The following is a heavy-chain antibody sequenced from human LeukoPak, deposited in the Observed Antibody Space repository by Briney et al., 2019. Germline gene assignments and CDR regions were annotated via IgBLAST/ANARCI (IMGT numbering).Heavy chain of an antibody. J-gene: IGHJ4*02. D-gene: IGHD6-6*01. Sequence: SETLSLTCAVSGGSISGRNWWTWVRQPPGKGLEWIGEISHSGSTNYNPSLESRVTISVDRSKNQFSLKLSSVTAADTAVYYCARERIAARRFDYWGQGTLVTVSS. CDR1: GGSISGRNW. CDR2: ISHSGST. CDR3: ARERIAARRFDY. V-gene: IGHV4-4*02.